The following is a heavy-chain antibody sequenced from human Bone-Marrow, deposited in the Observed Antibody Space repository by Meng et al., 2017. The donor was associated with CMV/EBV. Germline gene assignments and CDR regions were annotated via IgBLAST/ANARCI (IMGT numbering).Heavy chain of an antibody. J-gene: IGHJ6*02. D-gene: IGHD3-10*01. CDR2: TSSSGSLI. Sequence: GESLKISCAASGFTFSRYEMNWVRQAPGKGLEWVSYTSSSGSLIYYADSVKGRFTISRDSAKNSLYLQMNSLRAEDTAVYYCARDGGRDYASGSRNYYYGMDVWGQGTTVTVPS. CDR1: GFTFSRYE. V-gene: IGHV3-48*03. CDR3: ARDGGRDYASGSRNYYYGMDV.